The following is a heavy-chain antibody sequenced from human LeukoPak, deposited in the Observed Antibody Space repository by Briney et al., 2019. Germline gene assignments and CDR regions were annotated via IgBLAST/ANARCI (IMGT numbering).Heavy chain of an antibody. J-gene: IGHJ4*02. CDR2: INPNSGGT. D-gene: IGHD4/OR15-4a*01. V-gene: IGHV1-2*02. Sequence: GASVKVSCKASGYTFTGYYMHWLRQAPGQGLEWMGWINPNSGGTNYAQKFQGRVTMTRDTSISTAYMELSRLRSDDAAVYYCARDDDGLNGYDYWGQGTLVTVSS. CDR1: GYTFTGYY. CDR3: ARDDDGLNGYDY.